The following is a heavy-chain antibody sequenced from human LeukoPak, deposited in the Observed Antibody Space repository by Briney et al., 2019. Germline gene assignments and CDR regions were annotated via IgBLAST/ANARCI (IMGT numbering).Heavy chain of an antibody. CDR2: FAPEDGVT. D-gene: IGHD1-1*01. CDR3: TTGRRYQLYDY. V-gene: IGHV1-24*01. CDR1: GNTLTELS. J-gene: IGHJ4*02. Sequence: GASVKVSCKVFGNTLTELSMHWVRQAPGKGLESMGGFAPEDGVTIYAQQFQGRLTMTEDTSTDTAYMELSRLTSEDTAVYYCTTGRRYQLYDYWGQGTLVTVSS.